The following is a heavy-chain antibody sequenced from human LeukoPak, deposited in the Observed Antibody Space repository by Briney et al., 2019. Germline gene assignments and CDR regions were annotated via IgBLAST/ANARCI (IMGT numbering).Heavy chain of an antibody. Sequence: GASVKVSCKASGGTFSSYAISWVRQAPGQGLEWMGGIIPIFGTANYAQKFQGRVTITADESTSTAYMELSSLRSEDTAVYYCARSSLIRTVSSWYLVPWGQGTLVTVSS. CDR3: ARSSLIRTVSSWYLVP. CDR2: IIPIFGTA. D-gene: IGHD6-13*01. J-gene: IGHJ5*02. V-gene: IGHV1-69*13. CDR1: GGTFSSYA.